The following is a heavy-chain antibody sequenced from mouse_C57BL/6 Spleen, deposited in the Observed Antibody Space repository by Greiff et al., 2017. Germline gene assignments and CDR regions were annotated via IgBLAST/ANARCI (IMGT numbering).Heavy chain of an antibody. V-gene: IGHV1-72*01. CDR1: GYTFTSYW. CDR2: IDPSSGGT. Sequence: VQLQQPGAELVKPGASVKLSCKASGYTFTSYWMHWVKQRPGRGLEWIGRIDPSSGGTKYNEKFKSKATLTVDKPSSTAYMQLSSLTSEDSAVSDCARGDNDSSCGWYFDDWGTGTPVTVSS. D-gene: IGHD1-1*01. J-gene: IGHJ1*03. CDR3: ARGDNDSSCGWYFDD.